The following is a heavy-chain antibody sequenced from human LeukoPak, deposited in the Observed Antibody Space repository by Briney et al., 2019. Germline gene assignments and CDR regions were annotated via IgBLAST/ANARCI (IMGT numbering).Heavy chain of an antibody. Sequence: GASVKVSCKASGGTFSSYAISWVRQAPGQGLEWMGGIIPIFGTANYAQKFQGRVTITTDESTSTAYMELSSLRSEDTAVYYCASHYCSSTSCYASFDPWGQGTLVIVSS. V-gene: IGHV1-69*05. J-gene: IGHJ5*02. D-gene: IGHD2-2*01. CDR1: GGTFSSYA. CDR2: IIPIFGTA. CDR3: ASHYCSSTSCYASFDP.